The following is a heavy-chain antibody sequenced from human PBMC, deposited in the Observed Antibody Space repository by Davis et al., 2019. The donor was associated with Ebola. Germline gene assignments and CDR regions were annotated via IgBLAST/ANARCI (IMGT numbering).Heavy chain of an antibody. J-gene: IGHJ6*03. CDR1: GFTFSSYS. CDR2: ISSSSSYI. D-gene: IGHD6-6*01. CDR3: ARDGSGSLYYYYYYMDV. V-gene: IGHV3-21*01. Sequence: GESLKISCAASGFTFSSYSMNWVRQAPGKGLEWVSSISSSSSYIYYADSVKGRFTISRDNAKNSLYLQMNSLRAEDTAVYYCARDGSGSLYYYYYYMDVWGKGTTVTVSS.